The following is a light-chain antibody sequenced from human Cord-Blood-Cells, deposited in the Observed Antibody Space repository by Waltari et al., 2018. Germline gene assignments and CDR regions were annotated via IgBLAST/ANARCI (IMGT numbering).Light chain of an antibody. J-gene: IGKJ1*01. CDR2: AAS. Sequence: VIWMTQSPSLLSASTGDRVTISCRISQGISSYLACYQQKPGKAPELLIYAASTLQSGVPSRFSGSGSGTDFTLTISCLQSEDFATYYCQQYYSFPPTFGQGTKVEIK. CDR3: QQYYSFPPT. CDR1: QGISSY. V-gene: IGKV1D-8*01.